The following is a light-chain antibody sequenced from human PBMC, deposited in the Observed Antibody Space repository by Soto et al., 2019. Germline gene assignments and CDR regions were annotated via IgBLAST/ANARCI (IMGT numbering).Light chain of an antibody. Sequence: QSVLTQPPSASGTPGQRVTISCSGSSSNIGSNTVNWYQQFPGTAPKLLIYVNNQRPSGVPDRISGSKSGTSASLAISGLQSEDEGNYYCAAWDDSLKGPVFGGGTKVTVL. V-gene: IGLV1-44*01. J-gene: IGLJ2*01. CDR2: VNN. CDR1: SSNIGSNT. CDR3: AAWDDSLKGPV.